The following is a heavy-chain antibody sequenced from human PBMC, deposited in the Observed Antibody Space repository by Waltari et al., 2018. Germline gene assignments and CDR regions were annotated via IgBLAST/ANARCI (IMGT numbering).Heavy chain of an antibody. J-gene: IGHJ3*02. CDR3: AKTSGLGWEHTRGAFDI. CDR2: ISGSGGST. CDR1: GFTFSSYA. Sequence: EVQLLESGGGLVQPGGSLRLSCAASGFTFSSYAMSWVRQAPGKGLEWVSAISGSGGSTYYADSVKGRFTISRDKSKNTLYLQMNSLRAEDTAVYYCAKTSGLGWEHTRGAFDIWGQGTMVTVSS. V-gene: IGHV3-23*01. D-gene: IGHD1-26*01.